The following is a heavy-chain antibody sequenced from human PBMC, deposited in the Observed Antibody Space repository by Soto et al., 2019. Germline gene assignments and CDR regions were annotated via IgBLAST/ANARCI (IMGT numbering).Heavy chain of an antibody. J-gene: IGHJ4*02. CDR3: ARRWGGTFVY. CDR1: GGSISSYY. V-gene: IGHV4-59*01. D-gene: IGHD2-21*01. Sequence: QVQLQESGPGLVKPSETLSLTCTVSGGSISSYYWSWIRQPPGKGLEWIGYIYYSGRTNYNPSLKSRVTISVDTSKIQFSRKLSSVSAADTAVYYCARRWGGTFVYWGQGTLVTVSS. CDR2: IYYSGRT.